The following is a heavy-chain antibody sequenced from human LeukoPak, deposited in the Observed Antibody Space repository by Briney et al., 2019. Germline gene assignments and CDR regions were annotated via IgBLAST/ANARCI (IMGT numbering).Heavy chain of an antibody. D-gene: IGHD2/OR15-2a*01. CDR2: ISGSGGST. CDR1: GFTLSSYA. V-gene: IGHV3-23*01. Sequence: PGGSLRLSCAASGFTLSSYAMSWVRQAPGKGLEWVSAISGSGGSTYYADSVKGRFTISRDNSKNTLYLQMNSLRAEDTAVYYCAKKKGSIPGYYYYMDVWGKGTTVTVSS. J-gene: IGHJ6*03. CDR3: AKKKGSIPGYYYYMDV.